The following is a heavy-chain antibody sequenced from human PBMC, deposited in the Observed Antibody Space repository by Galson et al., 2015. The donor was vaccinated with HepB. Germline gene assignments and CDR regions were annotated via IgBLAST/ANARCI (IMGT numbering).Heavy chain of an antibody. CDR2: INTFGNEI. D-gene: IGHD2-2*01. V-gene: IGHV3-74*03. Sequence: SLRLSCAASGFGFGNYWMHWVRQVPGKGLEWISRINTFGNEIKYADSVRGRFATSRDNAKNILYLQMYSLGAEDTGLYYCARRGGSTWFPGSGYFDLWGRGSLVTVSS. CDR3: ARRGGSTWFPGSGYFDL. CDR1: GFGFGNYW. J-gene: IGHJ2*01.